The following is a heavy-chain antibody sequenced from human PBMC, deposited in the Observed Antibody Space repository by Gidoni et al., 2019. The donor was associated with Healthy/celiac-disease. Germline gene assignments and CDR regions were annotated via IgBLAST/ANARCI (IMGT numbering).Heavy chain of an antibody. J-gene: IGHJ5*02. CDR2: IIPIFGTA. CDR3: AREGYCSSTSCSDNWFDP. Sequence: QVQLVQSGAEVKKPGSSVKVSCKASGGTFSSYAISWVRQAPGQGLEWMGGIIPIFGTANYAQKFQGRVTITADESTSTAYMELSSLRSEDTAVYYCAREGYCSSTSCSDNWFDPWGQGTLVTVSS. CDR1: GGTFSSYA. D-gene: IGHD2-2*01. V-gene: IGHV1-69*01.